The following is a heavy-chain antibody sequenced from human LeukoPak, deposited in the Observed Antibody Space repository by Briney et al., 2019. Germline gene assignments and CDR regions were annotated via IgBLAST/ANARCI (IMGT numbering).Heavy chain of an antibody. V-gene: IGHV3-21*01. J-gene: IGHJ1*01. CDR1: GFTFSDYS. D-gene: IGHD1-1*01. CDR2: ISRSSRHV. Sequence: GGSLRLSCAASGFTFSDYSMNWVRQAPGKGLEWVSSISRSSRHVYYEGSVKGRFTISRGNAKNSLFLQMNSLRAEDMAVYYCVRDFMGMGGTTAYLHHWGQGTLVTVSS. CDR3: VRDFMGMGGTTAYLHH.